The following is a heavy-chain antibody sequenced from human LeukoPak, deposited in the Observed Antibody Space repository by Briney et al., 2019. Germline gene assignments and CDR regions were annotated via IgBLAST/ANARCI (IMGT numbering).Heavy chain of an antibody. J-gene: IGHJ4*02. Sequence: GASVKVSCKASGYTFTGYYIHWVRQAPGQGLEWMGWINPNTGGTNSAENFQGRVTMTRDTSISTAYMELSRLRSDDTAVYYCARERFGKALGDCWGQGALVTVSS. CDR3: ARERFGKALGDC. D-gene: IGHD3-16*01. CDR1: GYTFTGYY. CDR2: INPNTGGT. V-gene: IGHV1-2*02.